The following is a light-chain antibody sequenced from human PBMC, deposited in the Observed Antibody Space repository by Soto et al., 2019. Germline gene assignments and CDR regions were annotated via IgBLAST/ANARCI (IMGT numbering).Light chain of an antibody. CDR1: LSVASNY. V-gene: IGKV3-20*01. CDR3: QQYGSAPWT. Sequence: EIELTQSPGTLPLSPGERATLSCRASLSVASNYLAWYQQKPGQAPRLLIYAASGRATGIPDRFSGSGSGTDFTLTISRLEPEDFAVYYCQQYGSAPWTFGQGTKVEIK. J-gene: IGKJ1*01. CDR2: AAS.